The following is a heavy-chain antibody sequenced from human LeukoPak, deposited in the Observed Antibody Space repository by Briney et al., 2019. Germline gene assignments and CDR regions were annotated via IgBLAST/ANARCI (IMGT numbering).Heavy chain of an antibody. J-gene: IGHJ4*02. CDR3: AKPPGVVAARVDY. D-gene: IGHD2-15*01. V-gene: IGHV3-30*02. Sequence: AGGSLRLSCAASGFTFTSYAMSWVRQAPGKGLEWVAFIRYDGSNKYYADSVKGRFTISRDNSKNTLYLQMNSLRAEDTAVYYCAKPPGVVAARVDYWGQGTLVTVSS. CDR2: IRYDGSNK. CDR1: GFTFTSYA.